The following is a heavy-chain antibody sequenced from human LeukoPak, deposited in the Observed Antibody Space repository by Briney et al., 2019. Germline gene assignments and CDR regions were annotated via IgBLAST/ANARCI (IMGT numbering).Heavy chain of an antibody. V-gene: IGHV1-8*01. D-gene: IGHD3-3*01. J-gene: IGHJ6*03. CDR1: GYTFTSYD. Sequence: ASVKVSCKASGYTFTSYDINWVRQATGQGLEWMGWMNPNSGNTGYAQKFQGRVTMTRNTSISTAYMELSSLRSEDTAVYYCARDSYYDFWSGYPRGYMDVWGKGTTVTVSS. CDR2: MNPNSGNT. CDR3: ARDSYYDFWSGYPRGYMDV.